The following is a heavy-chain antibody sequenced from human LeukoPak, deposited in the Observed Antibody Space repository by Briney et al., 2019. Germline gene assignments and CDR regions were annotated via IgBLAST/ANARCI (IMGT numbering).Heavy chain of an antibody. D-gene: IGHD1-14*01. J-gene: IGHJ4*02. CDR3: ARVGNNTSGY. CDR2: ISSSGTYR. V-gene: IGHV3-21*01. Sequence: GGFLRLSCAASGFTFSSYSMNWVRQAPGKGLEWVSSISSSGTYRYYADSAKGRFTISRDNAKNSLYLQMNSLRAEDTAVYSCARVGNNTSGYWGQGTLVTVSS. CDR1: GFTFSSYS.